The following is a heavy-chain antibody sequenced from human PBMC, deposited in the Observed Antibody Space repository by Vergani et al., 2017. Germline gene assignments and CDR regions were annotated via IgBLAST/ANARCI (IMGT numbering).Heavy chain of an antibody. CDR3: TTDNQQSSLGHCSVTNCDGGVFDI. CDR2: IRPKTDGETT. Sequence: EVQPVESGGGLVKPGGSLRLSCTTSGFTFSSAWMSWVRQAPGKGLEWVARIRPKTDGETTDYAAPVKGRFTISRDDSKNTLYLQMNSLKTEDTAVYYCTTDNQQSSLGHCSVTNCDGGVFDIWGQGTVVTVSS. V-gene: IGHV3-15*01. D-gene: IGHD2-15*01. CDR1: GFTFSSAW. J-gene: IGHJ3*02.